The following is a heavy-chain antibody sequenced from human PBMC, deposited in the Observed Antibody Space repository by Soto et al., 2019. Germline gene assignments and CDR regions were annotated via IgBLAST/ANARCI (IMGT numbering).Heavy chain of an antibody. Sequence: QLQLQESGPGLVKPSETLSLTCTVSGGSISSSSYYWGWIRQPPGKGLEWIGSIYYSGSTYYNPSLTSRVTISVDTSKNQCSLKLSSVTAADTAVYYCAREEYCSGGSCYRGGGMDVWGQGTTVTVSS. D-gene: IGHD2-15*01. J-gene: IGHJ6*02. CDR1: GGSISSSSYY. CDR3: AREEYCSGGSCYRGGGMDV. CDR2: IYYSGST. V-gene: IGHV4-39*02.